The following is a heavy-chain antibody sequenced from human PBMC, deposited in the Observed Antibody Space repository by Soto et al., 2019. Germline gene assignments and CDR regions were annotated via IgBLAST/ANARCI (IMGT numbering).Heavy chain of an antibody. J-gene: IGHJ6*02. CDR3: ASEGAAAGYGKDV. Sequence: GGSLRLSCAASGFTFSSYSMNWVRQAPGKGLEWVSSISSSSSYIYYADSVKGRFTISRDNAKNSLYLQMNSLRAEDTAVYYCASEGAAAGYGKDVWGQGTTVTVSS. CDR1: GFTFSSYS. CDR2: ISSSSSYI. V-gene: IGHV3-21*01. D-gene: IGHD6-13*01.